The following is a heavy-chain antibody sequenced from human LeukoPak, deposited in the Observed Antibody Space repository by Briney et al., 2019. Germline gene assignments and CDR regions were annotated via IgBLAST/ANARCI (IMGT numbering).Heavy chain of an antibody. D-gene: IGHD3-10*01. CDR3: AKDKGSGSPIYGFDP. V-gene: IGHV3-30*02. CDR2: IGYDGSNK. J-gene: IGHJ5*02. Sequence: QPGGSLRLSCAASGFTFSSYGMHWVRQAPGKGLEWVAFIGYDGSNKYYADSVKGRFTISRDNSKNTLYLQMNSLRAEDTAVYYCAKDKGSGSPIYGFDPWGQGTLVTVSS. CDR1: GFTFSSYG.